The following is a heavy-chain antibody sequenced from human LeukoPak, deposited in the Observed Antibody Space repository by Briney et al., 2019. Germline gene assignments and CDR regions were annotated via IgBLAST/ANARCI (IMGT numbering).Heavy chain of an antibody. J-gene: IGHJ4*02. V-gene: IGHV1-2*02. CDR2: VNPNSGGT. CDR1: GYTFTGYY. CDR3: ARGYEFWSGYQH. Sequence: ASVKVSCKASGYTFTGYYMHWVRQAPGQGLEWMGWVNPNSGGTNYAQKFQGRVTMTRDTSISTAYMELSRLRSDDTAVYYCARGYEFWSGYQHWGQGTLVTVSS. D-gene: IGHD3-3*01.